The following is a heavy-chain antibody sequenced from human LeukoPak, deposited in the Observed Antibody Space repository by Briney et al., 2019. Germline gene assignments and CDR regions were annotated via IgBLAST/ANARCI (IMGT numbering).Heavy chain of an antibody. CDR2: INHSGST. CDR1: GGSFSGYY. CDR3: ARGTSHSSRMDV. J-gene: IGHJ6*02. D-gene: IGHD2-15*01. Sequence: SETLSLTCAVYGGSFSGYYWSWIRQPPGKGLEWIGEINHSGSTNYNPSLKSRVTIPVDTSKNQFSLKLSSVTAADTAVYYCARGTSHSSRMDVWGQGTTVTVSS. V-gene: IGHV4-34*01.